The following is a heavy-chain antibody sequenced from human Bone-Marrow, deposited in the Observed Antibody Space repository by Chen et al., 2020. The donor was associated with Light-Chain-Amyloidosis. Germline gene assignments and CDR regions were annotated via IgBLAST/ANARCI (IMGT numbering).Heavy chain of an antibody. CDR1: GFSFKTAW. V-gene: IGHV3-15*01. CDR2: IKSKVHGGTT. CDR3: SAIVGAYDTFDF. D-gene: IGHD1-26*01. Sequence: EVQLVESGGGVARPGGSLRLSCAASGFSFKTAWMSWVRQAPGKGLEWVGRIKSKVHGGTTDYAAPVKGRFSISRDDSRNTLYLQINSLKAEDAATYFCSAIVGAYDTFDFWGQGTTVTVSS. J-gene: IGHJ3*01.